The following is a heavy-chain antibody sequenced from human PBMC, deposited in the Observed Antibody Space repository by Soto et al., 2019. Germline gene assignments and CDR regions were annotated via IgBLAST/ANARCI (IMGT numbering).Heavy chain of an antibody. V-gene: IGHV5-10-1*01. Sequence: PGESLKISCKGSGFSFTSYWISWVRQMPGKGLEWMGRIDPSDSYTNYSPSFQGHVTISADKSISTAYLQWSSLKASDTAMYYCARHFRGYCSCSSCQTYYYGMDVWGQGTTVTGSS. CDR2: IDPSDSYT. CDR3: ARHFRGYCSCSSCQTYYYGMDV. CDR1: GFSFTSYW. J-gene: IGHJ6*02. D-gene: IGHD2-2*01.